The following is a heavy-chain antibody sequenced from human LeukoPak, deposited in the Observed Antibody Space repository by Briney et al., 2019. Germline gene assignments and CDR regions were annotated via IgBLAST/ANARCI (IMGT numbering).Heavy chain of an antibody. CDR2: IQFDGSSK. V-gene: IGHV3-30*02. Sequence: GGSLRLSCAASGFTFSTYAMHWVRQAPGKGLEWVAFIQFDGSSKYYADSVKGRFTISRDNSKNTLYLQMNSLRAEDTAVYYCAKGDTSWGQGTLVTVSS. CDR1: GFTFSTYA. CDR3: AKGDTS. D-gene: IGHD2/OR15-2a*01. J-gene: IGHJ4*02.